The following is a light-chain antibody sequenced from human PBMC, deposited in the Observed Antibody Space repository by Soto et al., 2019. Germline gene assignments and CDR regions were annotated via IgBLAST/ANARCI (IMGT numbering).Light chain of an antibody. CDR2: DAS. V-gene: IGKV1-5*01. J-gene: IGKJ1*01. CDR1: QGISGW. CDR3: QQYDSFSVWT. Sequence: DIQMTQSPSTLSASVGDRVTITCRASQGISGWLAWYQQKAGKAPRLLIFDASSLMSGVPSRFSGSGYGTEFTLTINRLQPDDSATYYCQQYDSFSVWTFGQGTRWISN.